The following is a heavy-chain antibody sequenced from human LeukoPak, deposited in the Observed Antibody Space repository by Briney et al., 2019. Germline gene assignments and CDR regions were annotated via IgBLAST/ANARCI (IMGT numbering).Heavy chain of an antibody. D-gene: IGHD2-2*02. CDR1: GGSISSYY. Sequence: SETLSLTCTVSGGSISSYYWSWIRQPAGKGLEWIGRIYTSGSTNYNPSLKSRVTMSVDTSKNQFSLKLSSVTAADTAVYYCARGLRYCSSTSCYTLWGYYYYMDVWGKGTTVTVSS. CDR3: ARGLRYCSSTSCYTLWGYYYYMDV. CDR2: IYTSGST. J-gene: IGHJ6*03. V-gene: IGHV4-4*07.